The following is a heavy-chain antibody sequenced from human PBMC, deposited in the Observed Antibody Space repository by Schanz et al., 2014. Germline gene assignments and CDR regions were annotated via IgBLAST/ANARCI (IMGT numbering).Heavy chain of an antibody. D-gene: IGHD6-13*01. CDR3: AKSQGSSFDS. Sequence: EVQLLESGGGLVEPGGSLRLSCAASGFSFSSYAMGWVRQAPGKGLEWVSSFNDGGVNKYYADSVKGRFTISSDNSKSTLYIQMSSLRAEDAAVYCGAKSQGSSFDSWGQGTLVTVSS. CDR2: FNDGGVNK. V-gene: IGHV3-23*01. CDR1: GFSFSSYA. J-gene: IGHJ4*02.